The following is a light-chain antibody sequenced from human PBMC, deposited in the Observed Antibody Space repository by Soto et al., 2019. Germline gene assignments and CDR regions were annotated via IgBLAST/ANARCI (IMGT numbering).Light chain of an antibody. V-gene: IGKV1-5*03. CDR2: LAS. CDR3: QQYNSHSFYS. CDR1: QSVQSF. J-gene: IGKJ2*03. Sequence: DIQMTQFPSTLFASVGDAVTITCRASQSVQSFLAWYQQKPGKAPKLLIYLASRLESGVPSRFSGGGSGTDFTLTISSLQPDDFAIYFCQQYNSHSFYSFGQGTKLEVK.